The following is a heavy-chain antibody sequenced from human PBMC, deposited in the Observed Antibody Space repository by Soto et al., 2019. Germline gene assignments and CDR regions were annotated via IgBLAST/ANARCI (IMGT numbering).Heavy chain of an antibody. CDR2: IYYSGST. Sequence: QLQLQESGPGLVKPSETLSLTCTVSGGSISSSSYYWGWIRQPPGKGLEWIGSIYYSGSTYYNPSLKRRVTIPLDTSKNQSALKLSSVTAADTAVYYCASLGTIFGVVSSWGQGTLVTVSS. CDR3: ASLGTIFGVVSS. D-gene: IGHD3-3*01. J-gene: IGHJ4*02. V-gene: IGHV4-39*01. CDR1: GGSISSSSYY.